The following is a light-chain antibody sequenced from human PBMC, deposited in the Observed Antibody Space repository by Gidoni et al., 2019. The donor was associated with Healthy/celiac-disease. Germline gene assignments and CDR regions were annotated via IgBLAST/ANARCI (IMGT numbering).Light chain of an antibody. CDR1: QSVSSSY. Sequence: EIVLTQSPGTLSLSPGERATLPCRASQSVSSSYLAWYQQKPGQAPRLLIYGASSRATGIPDRFSGSGSGTDFTLTISRLEPEDFAVYYCQQYGSSLYSFGQRTKLEIK. J-gene: IGKJ2*03. CDR2: GAS. V-gene: IGKV3-20*01. CDR3: QQYGSSLYS.